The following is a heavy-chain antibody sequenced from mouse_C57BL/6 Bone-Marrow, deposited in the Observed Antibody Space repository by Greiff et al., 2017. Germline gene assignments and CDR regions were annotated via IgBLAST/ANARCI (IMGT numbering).Heavy chain of an antibody. CDR2: ISDGGSYT. D-gene: IGHD2-12*01. J-gene: IGHJ3*01. CDR1: GFTFSSYA. Sequence: EVQGVESGGGLVKPGGSLKLSCAASGFTFSSYAMSWVRPTPEKRLEWVATISDGGSYTYSPDNVKGRFTISRDNAKNNLYLQMSHLKSEDTAMYYCARDSLFAYWGQGTLVTVSA. V-gene: IGHV5-4*01. CDR3: ARDSLFAY.